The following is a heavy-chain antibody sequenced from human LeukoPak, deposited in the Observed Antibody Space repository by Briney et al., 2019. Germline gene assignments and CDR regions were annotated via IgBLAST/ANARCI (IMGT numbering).Heavy chain of an antibody. CDR1: GGSISSSSYY. Sequence: SETLSLTCTVSGGSISSSSYYWGWIRQPPGKGLEWIGSIYYSGSTYYNPSLKSRVTISVDTSKNQFSLKLSSVTAADTAVYYCASDDYGDYNFDYWGQGTLVSVSS. CDR2: IYYSGST. D-gene: IGHD4-17*01. J-gene: IGHJ4*02. CDR3: ASDDYGDYNFDY. V-gene: IGHV4-39*07.